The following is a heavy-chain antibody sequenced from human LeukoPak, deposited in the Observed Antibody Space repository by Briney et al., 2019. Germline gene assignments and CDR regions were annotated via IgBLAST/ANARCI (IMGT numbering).Heavy chain of an antibody. D-gene: IGHD2-2*01. CDR2: INPNSGGT. Sequence: ASVKVSCKASGYTFTGYYMHWVRQAPGQGLEGMGWINPNSGGTNYAQKFQGRVTMTRDTSISTAYMQLSRLRSDDTAVYYCARREGGSCSTTSCYVVDYWGQGTLVTVSS. CDR1: GYTFTGYY. V-gene: IGHV1-2*02. J-gene: IGHJ4*02. CDR3: ARREGGSCSTTSCYVVDY.